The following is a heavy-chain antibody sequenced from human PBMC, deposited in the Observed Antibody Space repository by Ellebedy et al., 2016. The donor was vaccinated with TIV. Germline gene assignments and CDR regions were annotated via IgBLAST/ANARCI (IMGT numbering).Heavy chain of an antibody. Sequence: ASVKVSCKASGYTFSNYDINWVRQATGQGLEWMGWMKPNNGDTGYAQKFQGRVTMTTDTSTSTVYMELRSLRSEDTAVYYCARAVAGAATSTSEYIYYFDYWGQGALVTVSS. D-gene: IGHD6-13*01. CDR1: GYTFSNYD. V-gene: IGHV1-8*02. CDR3: ARAVAGAATSTSEYIYYFDY. CDR2: MKPNNGDT. J-gene: IGHJ4*02.